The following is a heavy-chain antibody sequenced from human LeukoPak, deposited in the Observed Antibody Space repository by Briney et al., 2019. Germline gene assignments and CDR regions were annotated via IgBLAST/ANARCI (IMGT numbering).Heavy chain of an antibody. CDR2: ISDHNGNT. CDR1: GYTFTSYY. D-gene: IGHD3-10*01. J-gene: IGHJ6*03. CDR3: AREPGPGSGSAMDV. V-gene: IGHV1-18*04. Sequence: ASVKVSCKASGYTFTSYYMHWVRQAPGQGLEWMGWISDHNGNTNYAQKVQGRVTMTTDTSTSTTYMELRSLRSDDTAVYYCAREPGPGSGSAMDVWGKGTTVTISS.